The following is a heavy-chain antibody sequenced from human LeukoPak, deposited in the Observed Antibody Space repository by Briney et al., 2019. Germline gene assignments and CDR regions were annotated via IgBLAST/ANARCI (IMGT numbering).Heavy chain of an antibody. Sequence: SETLSLTGTVSGYSISRGYSWGWIRQPPGKGLEWIGNIYHSGSTNYSPSLKSRVTISVDTSKNQFSLKLSSVTAADTAVYFYAREDYYNSGGYYLDYWGQGTLVTVSS. D-gene: IGHD3-22*01. J-gene: IGHJ4*02. CDR2: IYHSGST. CDR3: AREDYYNSGGYYLDY. V-gene: IGHV4-38-2*02. CDR1: GYSISRGYS.